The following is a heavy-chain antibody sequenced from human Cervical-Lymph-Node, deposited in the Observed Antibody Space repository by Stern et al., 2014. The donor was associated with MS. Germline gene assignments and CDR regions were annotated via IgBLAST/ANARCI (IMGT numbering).Heavy chain of an antibody. J-gene: IGHJ4*02. Sequence: VQLVQSGGGVVQPGRSLRLSCAASGFIFSNYAMHWVRQAPGKGLDWVAFVSNEGSKQFYADSVKGRFTISRENAKNTLYLQMNSLRPEVTAVYYCGRDPCRGGGCYFRYWGQGILITVPS. CDR1: GFIFSNYA. V-gene: IGHV3-30-3*01. D-gene: IGHD2-15*01. CDR3: GRDPCRGGGCYFRY. CDR2: VSNEGSKQ.